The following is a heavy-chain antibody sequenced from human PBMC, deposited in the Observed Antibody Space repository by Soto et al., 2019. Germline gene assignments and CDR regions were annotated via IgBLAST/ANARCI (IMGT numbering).Heavy chain of an antibody. D-gene: IGHD2-8*01. CDR2: IYYSGST. Sequence: PSETLSLTCTVSGGSISSGGYYWSWIRQHPGKGLEWIGYIYYSGSTYYNLSLKSRVTISVDTSKNQFSLKLSSVTAADTAVYYCARAASETVLFDYWGQGTLVTVSS. CDR3: ARAASETVLFDY. CDR1: GGSISSGGYY. V-gene: IGHV4-31*03. J-gene: IGHJ4*02.